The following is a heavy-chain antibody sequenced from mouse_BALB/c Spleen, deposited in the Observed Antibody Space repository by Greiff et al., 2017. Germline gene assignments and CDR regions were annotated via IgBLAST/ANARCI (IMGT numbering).Heavy chain of an antibody. Sequence: EVKLEESGGGLVQPGGSMKLSCVASGFTFSNYWMNWVRQSPEKGLEWVAEIRLKSNNYATHYAESVKGRFTISRDDSKSSVYLQMNNLRAEDTGIYYCTRRSGYAMDYWGQGTSVTVSS. CDR3: TRRSGYAMDY. D-gene: IGHD1-3*01. CDR2: IRLKSNNYAT. J-gene: IGHJ4*01. CDR1: GFTFSNYW. V-gene: IGHV6-6*02.